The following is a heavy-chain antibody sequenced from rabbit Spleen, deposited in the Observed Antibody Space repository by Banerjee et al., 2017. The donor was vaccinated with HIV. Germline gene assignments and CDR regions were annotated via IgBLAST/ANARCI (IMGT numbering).Heavy chain of an antibody. V-gene: IGHV1S45*01. D-gene: IGHD6-1*01. CDR2: IYAGTTGTT. CDR3: AMSPYSWGRYVFKL. CDR1: GFSFGTTSW. Sequence: QKQLVESGGDLVKPGASLTLTCTASGFSFGTTSWIYWVRHAPGKGLEWIAYIYAGTTGTTVYATWAKGRFTISKTSSTTVTLQMTSLTAADTATYFCAMSPYSWGRYVFKLWGQGTLVTVS. J-gene: IGHJ4*01.